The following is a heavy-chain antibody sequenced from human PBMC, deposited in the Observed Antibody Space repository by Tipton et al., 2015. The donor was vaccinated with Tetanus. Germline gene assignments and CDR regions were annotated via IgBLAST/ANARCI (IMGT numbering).Heavy chain of an antibody. CDR3: ARDNVGYFEY. V-gene: IGHV1-2*02. CDR1: GYTFSDYY. CDR2: IDPNSGGT. D-gene: IGHD3-16*01. Sequence: QLVQSGAEVKKPGASVKVSCKASGYTFSDYYMYWVRQAPGQGLEWVGWIDPNSGGTVYAPKFQGRVTMTRDTSASTAYMELSSLRSEDTAVYYCARDNVGYFEYWGQGTLVTVSS. J-gene: IGHJ4*02.